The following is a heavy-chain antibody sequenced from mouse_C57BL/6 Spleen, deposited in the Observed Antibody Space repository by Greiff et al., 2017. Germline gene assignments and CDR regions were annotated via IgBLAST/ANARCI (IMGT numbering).Heavy chain of an antibody. CDR3: ARGGYYGMDY. V-gene: IGHV1-52*01. Sequence: QVQLQQPGAELVRPGSSVKLSCKASGYTFTSYWMHWVKQRPIQGLEWIGNIDPSDSETHYNQKFKDKATLTVDESSSTAYMQLSSLTSEDSAVYYCARGGYYGMDYWGQGTSVTVSS. J-gene: IGHJ4*01. CDR2: IDPSDSET. D-gene: IGHD1-1*02. CDR1: GYTFTSYW.